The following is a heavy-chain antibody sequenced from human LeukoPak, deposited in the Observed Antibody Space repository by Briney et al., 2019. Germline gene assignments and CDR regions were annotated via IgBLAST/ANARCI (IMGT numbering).Heavy chain of an antibody. CDR2: IIPILGIA. J-gene: IGHJ6*03. V-gene: IGHV1-69*02. CDR1: GGTFSSYT. D-gene: IGHD3-3*01. Sequence: ASVKVSCKASGGTFSSYTISWVRQAPGQGLEWIGRIIPILGIANYAQKFQGRVTITADKSTSTAYMELSSLRSEDTAVYYSATQEWLPDYYYYYMDVWGKGTTVTVSS. CDR3: ATQEWLPDYYYYYMDV.